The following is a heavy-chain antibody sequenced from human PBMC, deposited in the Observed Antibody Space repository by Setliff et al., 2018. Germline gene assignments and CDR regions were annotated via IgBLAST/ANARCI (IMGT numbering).Heavy chain of an antibody. CDR3: ARERARDSGGYYSDY. J-gene: IGHJ4*02. CDR1: GYTFTSYA. CDR2: FDPEDGET. Sequence: ASVKVSCKASGYTFTSYAMHWVRQAPGKGLEWMGGFDPEDGETIYAQKFQGRVTMTEDTSTDAAYMELSSLRSEDTAVYYCARERARDSGGYYSDYWGQGPLVTVSS. D-gene: IGHD3-22*01. V-gene: IGHV1-24*01.